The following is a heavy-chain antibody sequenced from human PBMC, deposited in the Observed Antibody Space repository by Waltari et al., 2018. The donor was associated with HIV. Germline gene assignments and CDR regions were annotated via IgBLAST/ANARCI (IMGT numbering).Heavy chain of an antibody. CDR2: ITANGGRT. CDR1: GFTLRGHA. Sequence: EVQLLESGGDLVQPGGSLRLSCAASGFTLRGHAMTWVRQAPGEGLGCVSSITANGGRTYYADSVKGRFSISRDNSKNTMSLQMNSLRAEDTAVYYCARGRGDCGGDCYYLDYWGQGALVTVSS. V-gene: IGHV3-23*01. J-gene: IGHJ4*02. CDR3: ARGRGDCGGDCYYLDY. D-gene: IGHD2-21*02.